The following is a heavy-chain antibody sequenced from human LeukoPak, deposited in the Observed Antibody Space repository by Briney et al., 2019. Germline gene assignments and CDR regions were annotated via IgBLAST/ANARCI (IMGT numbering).Heavy chain of an antibody. CDR2: IDSSGNT. J-gene: IGHJ6*03. CDR3: ARKGNYYYYMDV. CDR1: GGSISNYY. Sequence: SETLSLTCSVSGGSISNYYWIWIRQPAGKGLEWIGRIDSSGNTNYNPSLKSRVTMSVDTSKNQFSLKLTSVTAADTAVYYCARKGNYYYYMDVWGKGTTVTVSS. V-gene: IGHV4-4*07. D-gene: IGHD3-10*01.